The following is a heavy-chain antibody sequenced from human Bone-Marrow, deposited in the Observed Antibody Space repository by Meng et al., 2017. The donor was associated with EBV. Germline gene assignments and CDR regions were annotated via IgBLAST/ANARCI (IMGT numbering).Heavy chain of an antibody. CDR1: GESFSAYY. J-gene: IGHJ1*01. D-gene: IGHD6-19*01. V-gene: IGHV4-34*01. Sequence: RQKGGARLLKPSETLSLTCAVDGESFSAYYWSWARQSPGKGLEWIGEISHAGSTNYNPSLSNRVTISIDTSKNQFSLRLNSVTAADRGVYYCARYSSGWQKYFQYWDQGTLVTVSS. CDR2: ISHAGST. CDR3: ARYSSGWQKYFQY.